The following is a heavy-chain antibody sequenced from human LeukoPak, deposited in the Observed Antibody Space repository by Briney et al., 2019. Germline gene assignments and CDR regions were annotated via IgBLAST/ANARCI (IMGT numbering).Heavy chain of an antibody. V-gene: IGHV3-23*01. CDR3: AKDRYSSGWYWAAFDI. CDR2: ISGSGANT. Sequence: GRSLRLSCAASGFSFSSFAMSWVRQAPGKGLEWVSAISGSGANTYYADSVKGRFTISRDNSKKTLDLQMNSLRAEDTAVYYCAKDRYSSGWYWAAFDIWGQGTMVTVSS. D-gene: IGHD6-19*01. J-gene: IGHJ3*02. CDR1: GFSFSSFA.